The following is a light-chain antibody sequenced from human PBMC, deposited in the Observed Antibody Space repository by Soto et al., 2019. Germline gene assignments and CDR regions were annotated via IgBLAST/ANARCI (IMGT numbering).Light chain of an antibody. CDR1: SSDVGGYNY. V-gene: IGLV2-8*01. Sequence: QSALTQPPSASGSPGQSVTISCTGTSSDVGGYNYVSWYQQHPGKAPKVMIYEVSKRPSGVPDRFSGSKSGNTASLTVSGLQAEDEADYYCCSYAGGYTHAVFGGGTKVTVL. J-gene: IGLJ2*01. CDR2: EVS. CDR3: CSYAGGYTHAV.